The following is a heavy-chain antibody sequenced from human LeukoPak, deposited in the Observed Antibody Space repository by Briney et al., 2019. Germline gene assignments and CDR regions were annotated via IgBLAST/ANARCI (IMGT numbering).Heavy chain of an antibody. Sequence: SETLSLTCAVYGGSFSGYYWSWIRQPPGKGLEWIGEINHSGSTNYNPSLKSRVTILVDTSKNQFSLKLSSVTAADTAVYYCAINLAAAVPDYWGQGTLVTVSS. J-gene: IGHJ4*02. CDR2: INHSGST. V-gene: IGHV4-34*01. CDR3: AINLAAAVPDY. CDR1: GGSFSGYY. D-gene: IGHD6-13*01.